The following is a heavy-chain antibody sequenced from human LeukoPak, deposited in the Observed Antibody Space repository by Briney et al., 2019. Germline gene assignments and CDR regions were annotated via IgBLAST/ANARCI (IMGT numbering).Heavy chain of an antibody. CDR1: GGTFSSYA. CDR3: ARDRRDGYNFDAFDI. D-gene: IGHD5-12*01. V-gene: IGHV1-69*04. Sequence: SVKVSCKASGGTFSSYAISWVRQAPGQGLEWMGRIIPILGIANYAQKFQGRVTITADKSTSTAYMELSSLRSEDTAVYYCARDRRDGYNFDAFDIWGQGTMVTVSS. J-gene: IGHJ3*02. CDR2: IIPILGIA.